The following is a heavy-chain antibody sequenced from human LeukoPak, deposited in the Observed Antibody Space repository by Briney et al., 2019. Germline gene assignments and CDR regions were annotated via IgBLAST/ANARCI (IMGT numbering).Heavy chain of an antibody. CDR1: GFTFSSYW. CDR2: IKQDGSEK. CDR3: ARGGGRWLRSLKARDFDY. J-gene: IGHJ4*02. V-gene: IGHV3-7*01. Sequence: PGGSLRLSCAASGFTFSSYWMSWVRQAPGKGLEWVANIKQDGSEKYYVDSVKGRFTISRDNAKNSLYLQMNSLRAEDTAVYYCARGGGRWLRSLKARDFDYWGQGTLVTVSS. D-gene: IGHD5-12*01.